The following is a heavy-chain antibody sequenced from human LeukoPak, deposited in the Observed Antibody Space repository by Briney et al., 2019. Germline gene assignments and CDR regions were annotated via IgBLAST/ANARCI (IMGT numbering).Heavy chain of an antibody. CDR3: ANLWSGYPSPHTWFDP. D-gene: IGHD3-3*01. Sequence: APVKVSCKASGYTFTGYYMHWVRQAPGQGLEWMGWINPNSGGTNYAQKFQGRVTMTRDTSISTAYMELSRLRSDDTAVYYCANLWSGYPSPHTWFDPWGQGTLVTVSS. V-gene: IGHV1-2*02. CDR2: INPNSGGT. CDR1: GYTFTGYY. J-gene: IGHJ5*02.